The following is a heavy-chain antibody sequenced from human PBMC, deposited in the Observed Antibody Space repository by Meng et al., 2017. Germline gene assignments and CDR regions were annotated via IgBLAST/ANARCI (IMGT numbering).Heavy chain of an antibody. CDR3: ARSERYVLGFDY. CDR1: GYTLTGYY. V-gene: IGHV1-2*06. J-gene: IGHJ4*02. Sequence: QVQRGQSGVGVMNPGAQVQVSCKAAGYTLTGYYMHVVRQAPGQGLEWMGRINPNSGGTNYAQKFQGRVTMTRDTSISTAYMELSRLRSDDTAVYYCARSERYVLGFDYWGQGTLVTVSS. D-gene: IGHD3-16*01. CDR2: INPNSGGT.